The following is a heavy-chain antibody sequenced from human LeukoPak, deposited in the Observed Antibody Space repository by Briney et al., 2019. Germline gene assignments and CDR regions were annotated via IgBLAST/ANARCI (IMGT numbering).Heavy chain of an antibody. J-gene: IGHJ4*02. D-gene: IGHD3-16*01. V-gene: IGHV3-30-3*01. Sequence: GGSLRLSCAASGFTFSSYAMHWVRQAPGKGLEWVAVISYDGSNKYYADSVKGRFTISRDNSKNTLYLQMNSLRAEDTAVYYCARRGAGGSYVDYWGQGTLVTVSS. CDR3: ARRGAGGSYVDY. CDR1: GFTFSSYA. CDR2: ISYDGSNK.